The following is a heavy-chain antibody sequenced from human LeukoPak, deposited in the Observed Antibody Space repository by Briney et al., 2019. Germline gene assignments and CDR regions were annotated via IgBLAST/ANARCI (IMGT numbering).Heavy chain of an antibody. CDR1: GFTFSDYY. CDR2: ISSSGSTI. Sequence: GGSLRLSCAASGFTFSDYYMSWIRQAPGKGLEWVSYISSSGSTIYYADSVKGRFTISRDNAKNSLYLQMNSLRAEDTAVYYCATGGLYYDSSGYSGAFDYWGQGTLVTVSS. D-gene: IGHD3-22*01. V-gene: IGHV3-11*04. J-gene: IGHJ4*02. CDR3: ATGGLYYDSSGYSGAFDY.